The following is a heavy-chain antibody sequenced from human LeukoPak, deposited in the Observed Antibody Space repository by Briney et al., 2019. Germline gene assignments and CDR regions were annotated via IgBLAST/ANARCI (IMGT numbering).Heavy chain of an antibody. V-gene: IGHV4-59*01. CDR3: ARGPTERDMDV. CDR1: GGSISSYY. Sequence: KPSETLSFTCTVSGGSISSYYWSWIRQPPGKGLEWIGYIYYSGSTNYNPSLKSRVTISVDTSKNQFSLKLNSVTAAYTAVYYCARGPTERDMDVWGKGTTVTVSS. J-gene: IGHJ6*03. D-gene: IGHD4-11*01. CDR2: IYYSGST.